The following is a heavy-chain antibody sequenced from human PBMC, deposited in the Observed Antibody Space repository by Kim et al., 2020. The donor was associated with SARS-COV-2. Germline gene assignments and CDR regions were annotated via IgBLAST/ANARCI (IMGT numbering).Heavy chain of an antibody. CDR1: GFTFSNYG. V-gene: IGHV3-23*01. J-gene: IGHJ4*02. CDR3: AHPRPPGY. CDR2: ISGSGDTT. Sequence: GGSLRLSCAASGFTFSNYGMSWVRQAPGKGLEWVAGISGSGDTTSYADSVKGRFTISRDNSKNALYLQMSSLRAEDTAIYYCAHPRPPGYWGQSTLVSVS.